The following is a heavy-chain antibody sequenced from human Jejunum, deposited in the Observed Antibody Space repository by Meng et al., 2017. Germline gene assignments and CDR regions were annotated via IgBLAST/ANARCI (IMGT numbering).Heavy chain of an antibody. CDR2: ISFSGKT. D-gene: IGHD2-8*01. V-gene: IGHV4-30-4*01. CDR3: ARGGNGGRLGDNWFDP. CDR1: GGSISSGNYT. J-gene: IGHJ5*02. Sequence: QVQLQESGPGLVKPSQTLSRNCTVSGGSISSGNYTLSWIRQPPGKGLEWIGYISFSGKTSYNPSFKSRVTISLDTSKNHFSLTLTSVTVADTAGYYCARGGNGGRLGDNWFDPWGQGTLVTVSS.